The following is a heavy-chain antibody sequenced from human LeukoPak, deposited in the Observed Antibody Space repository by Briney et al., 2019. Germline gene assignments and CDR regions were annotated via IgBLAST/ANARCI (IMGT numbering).Heavy chain of an antibody. CDR1: GFTFDDYV. D-gene: IGHD4-11*01. V-gene: IGHV3-9*01. CDR3: ASNYGG. CDR2: FSWNNKNI. J-gene: IGHJ4*02. Sequence: QPGGSLRLSCAASGFTFDDYVMHWVRQAPGKGLEWVSGFSWNNKNIGYADSVKGRFTISRDNAKNSLYLQMNSLRAEDTAVYYCASNYGGWGQGTLVTVSS.